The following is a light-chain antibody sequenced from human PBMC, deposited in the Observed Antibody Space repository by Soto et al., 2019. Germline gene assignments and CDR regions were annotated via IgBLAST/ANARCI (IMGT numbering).Light chain of an antibody. CDR2: QVS. V-gene: IGLV2-14*01. CDR3: LSYPASSTFV. J-gene: IGLJ1*01. CDR1: SSDIGAYNS. Sequence: QSVLTQPASVSGSPGQSITISCTGTSSDIGAYNSVSWYQHHPGKAPKLIVFQVSFRPSAVSDRFSGSKSDNTASLTISGLQTADEADYYCLSYPASSTFVFRTGTKVTVL.